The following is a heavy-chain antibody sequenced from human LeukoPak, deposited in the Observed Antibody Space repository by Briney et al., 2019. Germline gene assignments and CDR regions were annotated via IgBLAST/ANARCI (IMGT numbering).Heavy chain of an antibody. CDR2: ISSSSSYI. CDR3: ARVTEAPYYFDY. V-gene: IGHV3-21*01. J-gene: IGHJ4*02. Sequence: PGGSLRLSCAASGFTFNSYSMNWVRQAPGKGLEWVSSISSSSSYIKYADSVMGRFTISRDNVKNSLYLQMNSLRAEDTAVYYCARVTEAPYYFDYWGQGTLVTVSS. CDR1: GFTFNSYS.